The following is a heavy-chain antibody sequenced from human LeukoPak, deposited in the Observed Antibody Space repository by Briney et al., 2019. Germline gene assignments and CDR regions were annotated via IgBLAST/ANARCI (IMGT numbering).Heavy chain of an antibody. CDR3: AKDPRITGTGFY. D-gene: IGHD1-20*01. CDR1: GFTFSSYS. J-gene: IGHJ4*02. Sequence: GGSLRLSCAASGFTFSSYSMHWVRQAPGKGLEWVAVIWYDGSNKYYADSVKGRFTISRDNSKNTLYLQMNSLRAEDTAVYYCAKDPRITGTGFYWGQGTLVTVSS. V-gene: IGHV3-33*06. CDR2: IWYDGSNK.